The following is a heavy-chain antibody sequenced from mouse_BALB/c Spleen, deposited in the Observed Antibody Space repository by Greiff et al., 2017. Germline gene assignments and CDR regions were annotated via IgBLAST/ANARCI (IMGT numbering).Heavy chain of an antibody. V-gene: IGHV1S137*01. CDR2: ISTYYGDA. J-gene: IGHJ3*01. D-gene: IGHD2-14*01. CDR3: ARSGRYDEGFAY. CDR1: GYTFTDYA. Sequence: VQLQQSGAELVRPGVSVKISCKGSGYTFTDYAMHWVKQSHAKSLEWIGVISTYYGDASYNQKFKGKATMTVDKSSSTAYMEPARLTSEDSAIYYCARSGRYDEGFAYWGQGTLVTVSA.